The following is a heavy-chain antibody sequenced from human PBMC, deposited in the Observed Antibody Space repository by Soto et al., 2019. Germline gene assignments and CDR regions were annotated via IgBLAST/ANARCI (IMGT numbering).Heavy chain of an antibody. CDR1: GGSISKFY. Sequence: SETLSLTCNVSGGSISKFYWPWIRKTAGNGLEWMGRVYATGTTDYNPSLRSRVAMSVDISKKTFSLRLRSVTGADSGVYYCVRDGSKSLRDWFDPWGQGILVTVS. V-gene: IGHV4-4*07. CDR3: VRDGSKSLRDWFDP. CDR2: VYATGTT. J-gene: IGHJ5*02.